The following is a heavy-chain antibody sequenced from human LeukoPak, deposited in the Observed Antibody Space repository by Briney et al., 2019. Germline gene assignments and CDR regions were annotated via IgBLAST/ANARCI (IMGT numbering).Heavy chain of an antibody. CDR2: INSEGSRI. J-gene: IGHJ4*02. CDR1: GFSLSSYW. CDR3: ARGISSGWYSPGIDY. V-gene: IGHV3-74*01. Sequence: GGSLRLSCAASGFSLSSYWIYWVRQAPGKGLVGVSRINSEGSRITYADSVKGRFTISRDNAKNTLSLHMNSLSAEDTAVYYCARGISSGWYSPGIDYWGQGTLVTVSS. D-gene: IGHD6-19*01.